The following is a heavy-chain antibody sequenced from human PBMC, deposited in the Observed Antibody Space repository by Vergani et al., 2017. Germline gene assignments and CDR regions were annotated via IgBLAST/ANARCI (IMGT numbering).Heavy chain of an antibody. J-gene: IGHJ6*02. V-gene: IGHV4-38-2*01. CDR2: IHHSGSL. D-gene: IGHD2/OR15-2a*01. CDR1: GFSISSRDY. CDR3: ARSMFLLYPHYGMDV. Sequence: QVQLQESGQGLLQASETLSLTCDVSGFSISSRDYWGWIRQPPGKGLEWIGSIHHSGSLYYNLSLKSRVTISLDTSKNQVSLKLSSVTAADTAVYYCARSMFLLYPHYGMDVWGQGTTVTVSS.